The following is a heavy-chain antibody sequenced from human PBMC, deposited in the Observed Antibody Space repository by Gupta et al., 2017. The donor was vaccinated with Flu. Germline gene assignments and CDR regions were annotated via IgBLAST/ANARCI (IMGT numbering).Heavy chain of an antibody. V-gene: IGHV3-23*01. J-gene: IGHJ4*02. CDR1: GFSFSTYA. D-gene: IGHD1-26*01. CDR3: AKEIGAIGTPNFDY. Sequence: EVQLLESGGGLVQPGGSLRLSCVASGFSFSTYAMSWVRQAPGKGLEWVSGISNSGSGTFYADSVKGRFTISRDNSKNMVSLQMDSLRADDTAVYYCAKEIGAIGTPNFDYWGQGTLVTVSS. CDR2: ISNSGSGT.